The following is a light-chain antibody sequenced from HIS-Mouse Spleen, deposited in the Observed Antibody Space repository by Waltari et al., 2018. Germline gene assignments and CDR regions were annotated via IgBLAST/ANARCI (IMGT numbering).Light chain of an antibody. CDR2: DDS. V-gene: IGLV3-21*03. CDR3: QVWDSSSDHVV. Sequence: SYVLTQPPSVSVAPGKTARITCGGNNIGSKSVHWYQQKPGQAPVLVVYDDSDRPSGFPGRVSGSNAGNTATLTISRVEAGDEADYYCQVWDSSSDHVVFGGGTKLTVL. J-gene: IGLJ2*01. CDR1: NIGSKS.